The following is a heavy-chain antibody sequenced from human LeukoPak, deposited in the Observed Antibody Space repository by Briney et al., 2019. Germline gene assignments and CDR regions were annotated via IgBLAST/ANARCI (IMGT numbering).Heavy chain of an antibody. CDR2: ISYDGSNK. J-gene: IGHJ4*02. CDR1: GFTFSSYA. V-gene: IGHV3-30-3*01. CDR3: ARDLTYYYDSSGYYNYFDY. D-gene: IGHD3-22*01. Sequence: PGRSLRLSCAASGFTFSSYAMHWVRQAPGKGLEWVAVISYDGSNKYYADSVKGRFTISRDNSKNTLYLQMNSLSAEDTAVYYCARDLTYYYDSSGYYNYFDYWGQGTLVTVSS.